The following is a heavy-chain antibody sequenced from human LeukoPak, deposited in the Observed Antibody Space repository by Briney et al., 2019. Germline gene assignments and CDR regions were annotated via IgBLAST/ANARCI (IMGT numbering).Heavy chain of an antibody. CDR1: GYTFTSNY. CDR3: ARDSGNWFDP. Sequence: ASVKVSCKASGYTFTSNYIHWVRQAPGQGLEWMGMIYPRDGSTSYAQKFQGRVTVTRDTSTSTVHMELSGLRSEDTAVYYCARDSGNWFDPWGQGTLVTVSS. CDR2: IYPRDGST. D-gene: IGHD6-25*01. J-gene: IGHJ5*02. V-gene: IGHV1-46*01.